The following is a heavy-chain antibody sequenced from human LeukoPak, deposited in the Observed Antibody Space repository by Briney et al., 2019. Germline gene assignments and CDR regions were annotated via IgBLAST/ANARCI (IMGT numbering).Heavy chain of an antibody. J-gene: IGHJ4*02. CDR1: GFTFSSDA. V-gene: IGHV3-23*01. D-gene: IGHD2-15*01. Sequence: GGSLRLSCAASGFTFSSDAMSWVRQAPGKGLEWVSAISDTGNTYHADSVKGRFTISRDSSKNTLFLQMNRLRPEDAAVYYCAKAPVTTCRGAFCYPFDYWGLGTLVTVSS. CDR3: AKAPVTTCRGAFCYPFDY. CDR2: ISDTGNT.